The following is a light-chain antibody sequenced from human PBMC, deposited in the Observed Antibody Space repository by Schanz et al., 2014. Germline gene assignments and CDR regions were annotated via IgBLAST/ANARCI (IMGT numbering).Light chain of an antibody. CDR3: QQYETSPAT. CDR1: QSISSKY. Sequence: EIVLTQSPGTLSLSPGERATLSCRASQSISSKYFAWYQQRPGQAPRLLIYGASSRATGIPDRFSGSGSGTDFTLTISRLEPEDFAVYYCQQYETSPATFGQGTKVDIK. J-gene: IGKJ1*01. CDR2: GAS. V-gene: IGKV3-20*01.